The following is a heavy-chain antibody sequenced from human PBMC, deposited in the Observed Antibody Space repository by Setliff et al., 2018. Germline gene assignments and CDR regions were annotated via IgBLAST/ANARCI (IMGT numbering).Heavy chain of an antibody. J-gene: IGHJ4*02. D-gene: IGHD2-15*01. V-gene: IGHV4-61*09. CDR2: IYTSGST. Sequence: SETLSLTCSVSGGSISSGSDYWTWIRQPAGKGLEWIGHIYTSGSTNYNPSLKGRVTISVDTSKNQFSLKLNSVTAADTAVYYCARASVVHAIAVGYWGQGTLVTVSS. CDR3: ARASVVHAIAVGY. CDR1: GGSISSGSDY.